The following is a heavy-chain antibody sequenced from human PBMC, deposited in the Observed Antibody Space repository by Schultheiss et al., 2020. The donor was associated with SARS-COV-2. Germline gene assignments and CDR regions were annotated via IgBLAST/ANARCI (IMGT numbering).Heavy chain of an antibody. V-gene: IGHV4-38-2*01. CDR1: GYSISSGYY. CDR3: ATHPLPFYFDY. D-gene: IGHD2-2*01. J-gene: IGHJ4*02. CDR2: IYHSGNT. Sequence: SQTLSLTCAVSGYSISSGYYGAWIRQPPGKGLEWIGSIYHSGNTHYNSSLKSRVTKSVDTSKNQFSLKVSSVTAADTAVSFCATHPLPFYFDYWGQETLVTVSS.